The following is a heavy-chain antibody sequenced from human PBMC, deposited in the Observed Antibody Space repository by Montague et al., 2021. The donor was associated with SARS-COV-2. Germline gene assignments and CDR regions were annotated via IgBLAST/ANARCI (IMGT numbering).Heavy chain of an antibody. CDR1: AGAIRDTYYF. J-gene: IGHJ5*02. D-gene: IGHD3-16*01. CDR3: ARHRDNLGSLNWFAP. V-gene: IGHV4-39*01. CDR2: IYYSGTT. Sequence: SETLSLTCTVSAGAIRDTYYFWGWIRQPPGKGLEWIGNIYYSGTTYHSPSLKSRVTISVDTSKNQFSLKLSSVTAADMAVYSCARHRDNLGSLNWFAPWGQGTLVTVSS.